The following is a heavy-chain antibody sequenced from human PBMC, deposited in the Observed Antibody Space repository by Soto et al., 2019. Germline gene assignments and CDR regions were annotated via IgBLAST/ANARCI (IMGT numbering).Heavy chain of an antibody. J-gene: IGHJ4*02. CDR2: MNPNSGNT. Sequence: SWVRQATGQGLEWMGWMNPNSGNTGYAQKFQGRVTMTRNTSISTAYMELSSLRSEDTAVYYCARKVPGDYWGQGTLVTVSS. CDR3: ARKVPGDY. V-gene: IGHV1-8*01.